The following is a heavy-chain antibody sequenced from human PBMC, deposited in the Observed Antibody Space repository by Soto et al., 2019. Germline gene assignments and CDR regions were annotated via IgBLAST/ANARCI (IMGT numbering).Heavy chain of an antibody. CDR3: ARRGYTVTRYYYYYYMDV. D-gene: IGHD4-17*01. Sequence: EVQLVESGGGLVQPGGSLRLSCAASGFTFSDHYMDWVRQAPGKGLEWVGRTRNKANSYTTEYAASVKGRFTISRDDSKNPLYLQMNSLKTEDTAVYYCARRGYTVTRYYYYYYMDVWGKGTTVTVSS. J-gene: IGHJ6*03. V-gene: IGHV3-72*01. CDR1: GFTFSDHY. CDR2: TRNKANSYTT.